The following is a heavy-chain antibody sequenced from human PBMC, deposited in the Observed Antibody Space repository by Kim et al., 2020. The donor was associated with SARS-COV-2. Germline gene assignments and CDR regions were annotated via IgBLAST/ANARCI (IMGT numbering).Heavy chain of an antibody. Sequence: SETLSLTCTVSGYSISSGYYWGWIRQPPGKGLEWIGSIYHSGSTYYNPSLKSRVTISVDTSKNQFSLKLSSVTAADTAVYYCARVVSTVTAHDAFDIWGQGTMVTVSS. V-gene: IGHV4-38-2*02. CDR1: GYSISSGYY. CDR2: IYHSGST. CDR3: ARVVSTVTAHDAFDI. D-gene: IGHD4-17*01. J-gene: IGHJ3*02.